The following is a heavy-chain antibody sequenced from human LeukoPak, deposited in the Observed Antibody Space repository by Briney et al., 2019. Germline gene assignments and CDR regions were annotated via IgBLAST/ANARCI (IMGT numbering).Heavy chain of an antibody. CDR3: VRNGGTVAGIFDY. V-gene: IGHV4-39*07. CDR2: IYSRGTT. D-gene: IGHD6-19*01. Sequence: SETLSLTCAVSGASISSNSDYWGWIRQAPGKGLEWIASIYSRGTTFYNPSLQSRVTISIDISKSEFSLDVTSVTAADTAIYYCVRNGGTVAGIFDYWGQGILTTVSP. J-gene: IGHJ4*02. CDR1: GASISSNSDY.